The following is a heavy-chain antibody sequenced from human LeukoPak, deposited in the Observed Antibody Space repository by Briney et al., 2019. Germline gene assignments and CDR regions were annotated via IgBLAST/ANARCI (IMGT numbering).Heavy chain of an antibody. CDR2: VDPEDGET. CDR1: GYTFTDYY. Sequence: ASVKLSCKVSGYTFTDYYMQWVQQAPGKGLEWMGLVDPEDGETIYAEKFQGRVTITADTSTDTAYMELSSLRSEDTAVYYCAILIVAGTHFDYWGQGTLVTVSS. D-gene: IGHD6-19*01. V-gene: IGHV1-69-2*01. J-gene: IGHJ4*02. CDR3: AILIVAGTHFDY.